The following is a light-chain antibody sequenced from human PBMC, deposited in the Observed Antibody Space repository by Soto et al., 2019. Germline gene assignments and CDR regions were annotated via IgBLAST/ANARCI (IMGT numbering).Light chain of an antibody. Sequence: QSVLTQPPSASGSPGQSVTISCTGTKNDIGVYDFVSWYQHHPGKAPRLIIYEVVQRPSGVPDRFSGSKSGTSASLAIGGLQSEDEADYYCAAWDDSLNGLVFGGGTKLTVL. CDR1: KNDIGVYDF. J-gene: IGLJ3*02. V-gene: IGLV2-8*01. CDR2: EVV. CDR3: AAWDDSLNGLV.